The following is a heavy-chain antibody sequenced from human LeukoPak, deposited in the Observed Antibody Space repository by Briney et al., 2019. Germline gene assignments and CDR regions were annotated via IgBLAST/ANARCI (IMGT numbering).Heavy chain of an antibody. D-gene: IGHD5-18*01. CDR3: ARVRYSYDPFDY. V-gene: IGHV1-2*02. J-gene: IGHJ4*02. CDR2: INPNSGGT. CDR1: GYTFTGYY. Sequence: ASVKVSCKASGYTFTGYYMHWVRQAPGQGLEWMGWINPNSGGTNYAQKFQGRVTMTRDTSISTAYMELSRLRSDDTAVYYCARVRYSYDPFDYWGQGTLVTVPS.